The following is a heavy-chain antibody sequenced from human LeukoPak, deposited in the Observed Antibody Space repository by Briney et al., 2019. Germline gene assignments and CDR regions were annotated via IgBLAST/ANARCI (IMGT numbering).Heavy chain of an antibody. CDR1: GGSISSGGYS. Sequence: SETLSLTCAVSGGSISSGGYSWSWIRQPPGKGLEWIGYIYHSGSTYYNPSLKSRVTISVDRSKNQFSLKLSSVTAADTAVYYCARSRRGYSCGLREPLFDYWGQGTLVTVSS. CDR2: IYHSGST. CDR3: ARSRRGYSCGLREPLFDY. J-gene: IGHJ4*02. D-gene: IGHD5-18*01. V-gene: IGHV4-30-2*01.